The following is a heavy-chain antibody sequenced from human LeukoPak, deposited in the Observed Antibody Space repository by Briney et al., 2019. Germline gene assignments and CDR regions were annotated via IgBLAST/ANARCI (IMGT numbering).Heavy chain of an antibody. CDR1: GDSFSNYG. CDR3: ASGSYLWGGMDV. J-gene: IGHJ6*02. D-gene: IGHD1-26*01. V-gene: IGHV1-18*01. CDR2: ISADSGDR. Sequence: ASVKVSCKASGDSFSNYGFAWVRQAPGQGLEWMGWISADSGDRYYAQNFQHRVTMTTDTSTTTGYMELRSLRSDDTAVYYCASGSYLWGGMDVWGQGATVTVSS.